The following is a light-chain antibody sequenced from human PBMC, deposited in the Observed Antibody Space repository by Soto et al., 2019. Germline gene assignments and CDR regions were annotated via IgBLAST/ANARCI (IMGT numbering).Light chain of an antibody. CDR1: QSVRSN. CDR2: GAS. J-gene: IGKJ1*01. Sequence: EIVMTQSPVTLSVSPGERATLSCRASQSVRSNLAWYQQKPGQAPRLLIYGASTRATGVPARFSGSGSGTAFTLTISSLQSEDFAVDYCQHYNNWPPWTFGQGTKVEIK. V-gene: IGKV3-15*01. CDR3: QHYNNWPPWT.